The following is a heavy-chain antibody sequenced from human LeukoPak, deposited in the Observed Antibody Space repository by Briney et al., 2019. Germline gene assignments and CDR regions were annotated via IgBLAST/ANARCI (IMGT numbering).Heavy chain of an antibody. CDR3: AREVGYSQGRGY. V-gene: IGHV4-38-2*02. J-gene: IGHJ4*02. D-gene: IGHD6-13*01. CDR1: GYSIRSGYY. Sequence: PSETLSLTCTVSGYSIRSGYYWGWSRQPPGEGLEWIATIHQSGNTYYNSSLKSRVTISVDTSKNQFSLQLSSVTAADTAVYYCAREVGYSQGRGYWGQGTLVTVSS. CDR2: IHQSGNT.